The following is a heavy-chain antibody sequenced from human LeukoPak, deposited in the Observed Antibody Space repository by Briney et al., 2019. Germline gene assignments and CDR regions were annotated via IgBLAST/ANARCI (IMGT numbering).Heavy chain of an antibody. Sequence: GASVKVSCKASGGTFISYAISWVRQAPGQGLEWMGIINPSGGSTSYAQKFQGRVTMTRDMSTSTVYMELSSLRSEDTAVYYCARVGDTDYGDYVYYYMDVWGKGTTVTVSS. V-gene: IGHV1-46*01. J-gene: IGHJ6*03. D-gene: IGHD4-17*01. CDR3: ARVGDTDYGDYVYYYMDV. CDR1: GGTFISYA. CDR2: INPSGGST.